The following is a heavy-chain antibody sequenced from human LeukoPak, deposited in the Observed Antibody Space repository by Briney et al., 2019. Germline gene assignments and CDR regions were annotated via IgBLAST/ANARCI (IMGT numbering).Heavy chain of an antibody. CDR3: ARGHYDSSGYLDYYYYYGMDV. D-gene: IGHD3-22*01. J-gene: IGHJ6*02. CDR2: INSDGSST. CDR1: GFTFSSYW. Sequence: GGSLRLSCAASGFTFSSYWMHWVRQAPGKGLVWVSRINSDGSSTSYADSVKGRFTISRDNAKNTLYLQMNSLRAEDTAVYYCARGHYDSSGYLDYYYYYGMDVWGQGTTVTVSS. V-gene: IGHV3-74*01.